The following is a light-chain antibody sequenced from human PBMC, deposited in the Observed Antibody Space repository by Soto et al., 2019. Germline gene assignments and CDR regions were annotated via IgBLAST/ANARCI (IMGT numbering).Light chain of an antibody. CDR2: DAS. J-gene: IGKJ1*01. Sequence: DIQMTQSPSTLSASVGDRVTITCRASQTISNWLAWYQQKPGKAPKLLIYDASILESGVPSRFSGSGSGTEFTLTISNVRPEDFAVYYCQQYRSWPRTFGQGTKVEIK. V-gene: IGKV1-5*01. CDR1: QTISNW. CDR3: QQYRSWPRT.